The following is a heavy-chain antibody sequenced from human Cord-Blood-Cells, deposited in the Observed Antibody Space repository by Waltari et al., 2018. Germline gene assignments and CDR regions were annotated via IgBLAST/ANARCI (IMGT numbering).Heavy chain of an antibody. V-gene: IGHV4-34*01. CDR2: INHSGST. CDR1: GGSFSGYY. D-gene: IGHD7-27*01. CDR3: ARREANWGGEGNWFDP. J-gene: IGHJ5*02. Sequence: QVQLQQWGAGLLKPSETLSLTCAVYGGSFSGYYWSWIRQPPGKGLEWIGEINHSGSTNYNPSVKSRVTISVDTSKNQFSLKLSSVTAADTAVYYCARREANWGGEGNWFDPWGQGTLVTVSS.